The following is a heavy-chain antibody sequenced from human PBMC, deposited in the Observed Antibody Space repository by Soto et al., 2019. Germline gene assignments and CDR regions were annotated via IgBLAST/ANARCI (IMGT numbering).Heavy chain of an antibody. CDR3: ARDWHVNPEHSSSWSLPGSYYYGMDV. Sequence: ASVKVSCKASGYTFTSYAMQWVRQAHGQRLEWMGWINAGNGNTKYSQKFQGRVTITRDTSASTAYMELSSLRSEDTAVYYCARDWHVNPEHSSSWSLPGSYYYGMDVWGQGTTVTVSS. J-gene: IGHJ6*02. D-gene: IGHD6-13*01. CDR1: GYTFTSYA. V-gene: IGHV1-3*01. CDR2: INAGNGNT.